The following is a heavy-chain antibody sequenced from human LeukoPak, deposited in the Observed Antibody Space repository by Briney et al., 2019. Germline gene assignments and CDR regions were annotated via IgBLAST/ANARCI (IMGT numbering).Heavy chain of an antibody. CDR1: GYTFTAYY. Sequence: ASVKVSCKASGYTFTAYYMHWVRQAPGQGLEWMGWINPNSGDTNYAQKFQGRVTMTRDTSITTAYMELSRLRSDDTAVYYCVRDGAFDIWGQGTMVTASS. CDR2: INPNSGDT. V-gene: IGHV1-2*02. CDR3: VRDGAFDI. J-gene: IGHJ3*02.